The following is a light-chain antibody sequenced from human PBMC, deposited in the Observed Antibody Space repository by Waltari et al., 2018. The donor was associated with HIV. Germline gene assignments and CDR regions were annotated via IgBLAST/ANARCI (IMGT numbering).Light chain of an antibody. CDR2: RAS. J-gene: IGKJ4*01. V-gene: IGKV4-1*01. Sequence: IVMTQSPDSLPVSLGERATINCRSSRTVFYNSNNENYLAWYQHKPGQPPKVLIYRASTRACGVSDRFSGTGSGTNFSLTISNLQADDLAVYYCQQYFSLPLTFGGGTKLEVK. CDR3: QQYFSLPLT. CDR1: RTVFYNSNNENY.